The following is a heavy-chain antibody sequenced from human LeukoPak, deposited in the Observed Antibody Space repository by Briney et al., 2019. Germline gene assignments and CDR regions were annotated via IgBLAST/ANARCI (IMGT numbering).Heavy chain of an antibody. CDR1: GGSISSYY. Sequence: SETLSLTCTVSGGSISSYYWSWIRQPAGKGLEWIGYIYYSGSTYYNPSLKSRVTISVDTSKNQFSLKLSSVTAADTAVYYCARDRPWYYDSSGYSYYYYGMDVWGQGTTVTVSS. CDR3: ARDRPWYYDSSGYSYYYYGMDV. CDR2: IYYSGST. J-gene: IGHJ6*02. D-gene: IGHD3-22*01. V-gene: IGHV4-59*06.